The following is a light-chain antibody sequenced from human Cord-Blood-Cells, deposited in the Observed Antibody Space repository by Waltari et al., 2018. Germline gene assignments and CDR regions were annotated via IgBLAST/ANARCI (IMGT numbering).Light chain of an antibody. J-gene: IGKJ3*01. CDR3: QQYNNWPPIT. CDR1: QSFSSN. CDR2: GAS. V-gene: IGKV3-15*01. Sequence: EIVMTQSPATLSVSPGERATLSCRASQSFSSNLAWYQQKPGQAPRLLIYGASTRATGIPARFSGSGSGTEFTLTISSLQSEDFAVYYGQQYNNWPPITFGPGTKVDIK.